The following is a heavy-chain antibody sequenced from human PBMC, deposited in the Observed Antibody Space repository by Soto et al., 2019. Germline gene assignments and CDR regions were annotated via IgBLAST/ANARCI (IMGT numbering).Heavy chain of an antibody. V-gene: IGHV3-15*01. CDR1: GFTFSNAW. D-gene: IGHD3-3*01. J-gene: IGHJ6*03. Sequence: GGSLRLSCAASGFTFSNAWMSWVRQAPGKGLEWVGRIKSKTDGGTTDYAAPVKGRFTISRDDSKNTLYLQMNSLKTEDTAVYYCTTVKRYYDFWSGYYSGDYYYYMDVWGKGTTVTVSS. CDR2: IKSKTDGGTT. CDR3: TTVKRYYDFWSGYYSGDYYYYMDV.